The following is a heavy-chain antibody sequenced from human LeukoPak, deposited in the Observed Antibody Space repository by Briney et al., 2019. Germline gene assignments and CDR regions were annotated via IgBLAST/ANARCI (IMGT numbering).Heavy chain of an antibody. CDR2: ITPTDGA. Sequence: ASVKVSCKSSGYSFTAYAMHWVRQAPGQGLEWVGWITPTDGADYAQKFQGRVTMTSDTSMSTVYMDLNRLTSDDTAVYFCARDRYGDGFAHFDYWGQGTLVTVCS. CDR3: ARDRYGDGFAHFDY. CDR1: GYSFTAYA. D-gene: IGHD5-24*01. J-gene: IGHJ4*02. V-gene: IGHV1-2*02.